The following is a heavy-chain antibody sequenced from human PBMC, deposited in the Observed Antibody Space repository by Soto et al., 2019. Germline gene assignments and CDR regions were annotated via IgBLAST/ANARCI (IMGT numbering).Heavy chain of an antibody. D-gene: IGHD2-2*01. CDR2: VHYSGST. Sequence: SETLSLTCTVSGGSISGYSWSWIRQSPGKGLEWIGYVHYSGSTNYNPSLKSRVTISVDTSKNQFSLKLSSVTAADTAVYYCARAETPFDQYCSRTSDYYYYMDVWGKGTTVTVSS. CDR3: ARAETPFDQYCSRTSDYYYYMDV. J-gene: IGHJ6*03. CDR1: GGSISGYS. V-gene: IGHV4-59*08.